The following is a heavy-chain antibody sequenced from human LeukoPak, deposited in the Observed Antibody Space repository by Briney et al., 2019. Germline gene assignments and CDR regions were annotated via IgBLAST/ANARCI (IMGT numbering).Heavy chain of an antibody. V-gene: IGHV3-69-1*01. Sequence: GGSLRLSCAASGFTFSNYAMNWVRQAPGRGLEWVSSITTGSDIYYADSVKGRFTISRDNAKNSLYLDMNSLGAEDTAVYYCARQFGGSYGYWGQGTLVTVSS. D-gene: IGHD1-26*01. CDR3: ARQFGGSYGY. CDR1: GFTFSNYA. J-gene: IGHJ4*02. CDR2: ITTGSDI.